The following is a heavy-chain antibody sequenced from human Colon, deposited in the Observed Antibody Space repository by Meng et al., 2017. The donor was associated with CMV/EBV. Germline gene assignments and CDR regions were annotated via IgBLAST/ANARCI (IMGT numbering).Heavy chain of an antibody. Sequence: KISCKASGGTFSSYAISWARQAPGQGLEWMGGIIPILGIANYAQKFQGRVTITADKSTSTAYMELSSLRSEDTAVYYCARARVFSVAGTRRFYGMDVWGQGTTVTVSS. V-gene: IGHV1-69*10. D-gene: IGHD6-19*01. CDR2: IIPILGIA. CDR3: ARARVFSVAGTRRFYGMDV. J-gene: IGHJ6*02. CDR1: GGTFSSYA.